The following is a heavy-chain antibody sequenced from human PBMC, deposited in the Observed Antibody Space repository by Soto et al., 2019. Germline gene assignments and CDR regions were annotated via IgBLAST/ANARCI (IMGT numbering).Heavy chain of an antibody. D-gene: IGHD3-10*01. V-gene: IGHV1-8*01. CDR3: ARVNYYGSGTYEDFFYYYAMDV. CDR2: MNPNSGDT. J-gene: IGHJ6*02. Sequence: ASVKVSCKASGYTFSTYDINWVRQAPGQGLEWMGWMNPNSGDTGYAQKFLGRVTMTRDSSMKTAYMELSSLSSDDTAVYYCARVNYYGSGTYEDFFYYYAMDVWGQGTTVTV. CDR1: GYTFSTYD.